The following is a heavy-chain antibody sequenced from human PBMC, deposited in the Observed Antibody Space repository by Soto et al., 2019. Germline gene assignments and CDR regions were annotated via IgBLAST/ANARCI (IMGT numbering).Heavy chain of an antibody. V-gene: IGHV4-39*01. Sequence: PSETLSLTCTVSGGSISSSSYYWGWIRQPPGKGLEWIGSIYYSGSTYYNPSLKSRVTISVDTSKNQFSLKLSSVTAADTAVYYCARRPSLNYYGTHGWFVSWGQGTLVNVAS. J-gene: IGHJ5*01. CDR1: GGSISSSSYY. CDR3: ARRPSLNYYGTHGWFVS. CDR2: IYYSGST. D-gene: IGHD3-10*01.